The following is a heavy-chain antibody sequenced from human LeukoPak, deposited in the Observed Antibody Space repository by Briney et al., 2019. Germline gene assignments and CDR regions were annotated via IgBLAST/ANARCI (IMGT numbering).Heavy chain of an antibody. CDR3: ARGWTRDRFNI. J-gene: IGHJ3*02. D-gene: IGHD1-1*01. CDR2: TYYDSKWYN. V-gene: IGHV6-1*01. Sequence: SQTLSPTCVISGDCASIISCNWVRQTPSGVLECLGRTYYDSKWYNHYADSVKSRISINPDTSKNQFSLQLNSVTPEDTAVYYCARGWTRDRFNIWSQGTMVTVSS. CDR1: GDCASIIS.